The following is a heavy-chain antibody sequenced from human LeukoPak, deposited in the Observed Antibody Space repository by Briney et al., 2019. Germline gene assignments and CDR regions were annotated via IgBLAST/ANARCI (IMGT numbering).Heavy chain of an antibody. Sequence: PSETLSLTCAVYGGSVNGYYWSWIRQPPGKALEWIGEIKHDGSTKYNSSLKSRVTISIDTSKNQFSLRLSSVTAADTAVYYCARDVAIWFGDWGQGTLVTVSS. CDR1: GGSVNGYY. CDR2: IKHDGST. J-gene: IGHJ4*02. V-gene: IGHV4-34*01. CDR3: ARDVAIWFGD. D-gene: IGHD3-10*01.